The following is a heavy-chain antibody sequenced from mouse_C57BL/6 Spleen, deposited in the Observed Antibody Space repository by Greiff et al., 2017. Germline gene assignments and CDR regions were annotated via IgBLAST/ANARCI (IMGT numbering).Heavy chain of an antibody. CDR3: ARFTTNSNPPGY. D-gene: IGHD2-5*01. J-gene: IGHJ3*01. Sequence: LVESGPELVKPGASVKFSCKASGYAFSSSWMNWVKQRPGKGLEWIGRIYPGDGDTNYNGKFKGKATLTADKSSNTAYMQLSSLTSEDSAVDFCARFTTNSNPPGYWGQGTLVTVSA. CDR1: GYAFSSSW. V-gene: IGHV1-82*01. CDR2: IYPGDGDT.